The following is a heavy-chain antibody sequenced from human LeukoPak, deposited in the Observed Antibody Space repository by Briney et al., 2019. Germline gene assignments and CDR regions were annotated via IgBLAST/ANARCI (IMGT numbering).Heavy chain of an antibody. V-gene: IGHV3-74*01. D-gene: IGHD3-10*01. Sequence: GGSLRLSCAASGFSFNTQRMHWVRQAAVKGLGWVSYINIDERITGYADSVKGRFTTSRDNAKNTLYLQMNSLRAEDTAIYYCFREGGDWGQGTLVTVSS. CDR3: FREGGD. CDR2: INIDERIT. J-gene: IGHJ4*02. CDR1: GFSFNTQR.